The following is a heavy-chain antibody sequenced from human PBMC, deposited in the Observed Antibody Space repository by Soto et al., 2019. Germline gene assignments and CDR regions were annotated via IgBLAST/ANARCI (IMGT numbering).Heavy chain of an antibody. CDR2: IYPGDSDT. V-gene: IGHV5-51*01. D-gene: IGHD5-12*01. CDR3: ARRTVRGYSGYDQGFDY. CDR1: GYSFTSYW. J-gene: IGHJ4*02. Sequence: GESLKISCKGSGYSFTSYWIGWVRQMPGKGLEWMGIIYPGDSDTRYSPSFQGQVTISADKSISTAYLQWSSLKASDTAMYYCARRTVRGYSGYDQGFDYWGQGTLVTVSS.